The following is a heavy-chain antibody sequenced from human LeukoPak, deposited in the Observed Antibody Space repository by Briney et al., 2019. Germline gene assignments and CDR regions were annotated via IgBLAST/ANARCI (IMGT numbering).Heavy chain of an antibody. Sequence: ASVQVSCKASGYTFTTFALICVRQAAGQGLEWMGWINTNTGNPAYAQAFTGRFVLSLDTSVSTSYLQISSLKTEDTAVYYCDRVRRCLNGGVAGIDYWGQGSLVTVSS. CDR3: DRVRRCLNGGVAGIDY. J-gene: IGHJ4*02. CDR2: INTNTGNP. CDR1: GYTFTTFA. D-gene: IGHD3-16*01. V-gene: IGHV7-4-1*02.